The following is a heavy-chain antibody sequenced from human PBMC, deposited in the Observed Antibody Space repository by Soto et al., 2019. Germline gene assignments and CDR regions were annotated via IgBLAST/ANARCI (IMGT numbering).Heavy chain of an antibody. CDR3: ARRIAARPYYMDV. CDR1: GGSISSSSYY. CDR2: IYYSGST. V-gene: IGHV4-39*01. Sequence: QLQLQESGPGLVKPSETLSLTCTVSGGSISSSSYYWGWIRQPPGKGLEWIGSIYYSGSTYYNPSLKSRVTISVDTSKNQFSLKLSSVTAADTAVYYCARRIAARPYYMDVWGKGTTVTVSS. J-gene: IGHJ6*03. D-gene: IGHD6-13*01.